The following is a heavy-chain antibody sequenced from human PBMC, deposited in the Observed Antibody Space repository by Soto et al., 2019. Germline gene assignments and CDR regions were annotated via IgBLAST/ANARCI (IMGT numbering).Heavy chain of an antibody. CDR3: ARGSSSSHLFGYYYYGMDV. D-gene: IGHD6-13*01. J-gene: IGHJ6*02. Sequence: PGGSLRLSCAASGFTFSSYSMNWVRQAPGKGLELVSSISSSSSYIYYADSVKGRFTISRDNAKNSLYLQMNSLRAEDTAVYYCARGSSSSHLFGYYYYGMDVWGQGTTVTVSS. V-gene: IGHV3-21*01. CDR2: ISSSSSYI. CDR1: GFTFSSYS.